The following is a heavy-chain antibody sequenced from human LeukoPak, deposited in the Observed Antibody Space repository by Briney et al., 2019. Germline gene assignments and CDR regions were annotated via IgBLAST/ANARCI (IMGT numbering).Heavy chain of an antibody. V-gene: IGHV1-8*01. D-gene: IGHD3-3*01. CDR2: MNPNSGNT. CDR1: GYTFTSYD. J-gene: IGHJ4*02. CDR3: ARGQKLSTYYDFWSGYYPPLYFDY. Sequence: ASVKVSCKASGYTFTSYDINWVRQATGQGLEWMGWMNPNSGNTGYAQKFQGRVTMTRNTSISTAYMELSSLRSEDTAVYYCARGQKLSTYYDFWSGYYPPLYFDYWGQGTLVTVSS.